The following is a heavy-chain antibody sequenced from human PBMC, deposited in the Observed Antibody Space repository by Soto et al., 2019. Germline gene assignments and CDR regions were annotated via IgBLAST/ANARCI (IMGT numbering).Heavy chain of an antibody. D-gene: IGHD6-19*01. CDR1: GGSFSGYY. CDR3: ARGLIAVAGNYYYYYMDV. CDR2: INHSGST. Sequence: SETLSLTCAVYGGSFSGYYWSWIRQPPGKGLEWIGEINHSGSTNYNPSLKSRVTISVDTSKNRFSLKLGSVTAADTAVYYCARGLIAVAGNYYYYYMDVWGKGTTVTVSS. V-gene: IGHV4-34*01. J-gene: IGHJ6*03.